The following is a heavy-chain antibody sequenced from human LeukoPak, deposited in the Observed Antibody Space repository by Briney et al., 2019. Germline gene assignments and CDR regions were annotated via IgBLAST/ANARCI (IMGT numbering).Heavy chain of an antibody. CDR3: ARVIGSGWFFDY. V-gene: IGHV1-2*02. J-gene: IGHJ4*02. Sequence: ASVRVSCKASGYTFIGYYIHWVRQAPGQGLEWMGWINPDSGGTNYAQKFQGRVTMTRDTSITTAYMELSGLRSDDTAVYYCARVIGSGWFFDYWGQGTLVTVSS. CDR2: INPDSGGT. CDR1: GYTFIGYY. D-gene: IGHD6-19*01.